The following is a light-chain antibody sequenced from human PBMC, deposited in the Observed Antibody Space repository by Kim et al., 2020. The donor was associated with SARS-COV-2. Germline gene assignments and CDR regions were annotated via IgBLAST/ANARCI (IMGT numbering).Light chain of an antibody. CDR2: DNN. CDR3: GTWDSSLSAWV. V-gene: IGLV1-51*01. CDR1: TSNIGNNY. J-gene: IGLJ3*02. Sequence: QSVLTQPPSVSAAPGQKVTISCSGSTSNIGNNYVSWYQQFPGSAPKLLIYDNNKRPAEITDRFSGSKSGTSATLGITGLQTGDEADYYCGTWDSSLSAWVSCGGTQLTVL.